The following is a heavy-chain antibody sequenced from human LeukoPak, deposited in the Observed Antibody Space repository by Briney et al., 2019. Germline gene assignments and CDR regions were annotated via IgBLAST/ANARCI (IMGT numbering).Heavy chain of an antibody. CDR1: GFTFSTDG. Sequence: GGSLRLSCAGSGFTFSTDGMHWVRQAPGKGLEWVAVISYDGSNKYYADSVKGRFTISRDNSKNTLYLQMNSLRAEDTAVYYCAKDPWHIVVVTAGYFDYWGQGTLVTVSS. V-gene: IGHV3-30*18. CDR2: ISYDGSNK. D-gene: IGHD2-21*02. J-gene: IGHJ4*02. CDR3: AKDPWHIVVVTAGYFDY.